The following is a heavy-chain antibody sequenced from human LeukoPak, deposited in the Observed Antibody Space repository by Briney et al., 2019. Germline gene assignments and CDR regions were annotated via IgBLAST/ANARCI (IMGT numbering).Heavy chain of an antibody. CDR3: ARLEGGDFDY. Sequence: GGSLRLSCAASGFTFSSYDMEWVRQAPGKGLEWVSVIYSGGSTYYADSVKGRFTISRDNSKNTLYLQMNSLRAEDTAVYYCARLEGGDFDYWGQGTLVTVSS. J-gene: IGHJ4*02. V-gene: IGHV3-66*02. CDR2: IYSGGST. CDR1: GFTFSSYD.